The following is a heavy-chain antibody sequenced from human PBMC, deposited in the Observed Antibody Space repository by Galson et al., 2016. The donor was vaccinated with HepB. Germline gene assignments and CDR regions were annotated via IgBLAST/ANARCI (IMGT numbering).Heavy chain of an antibody. CDR3: ARIGGKAWADYSYGLDV. D-gene: IGHD3-16*01. V-gene: IGHV1-8*01. CDR1: GYDFSSFD. Sequence: SVKVSCKASGYDFSSFDINWVRQATGQGLEWMGWMNPKNGDTGYVQRFKGRVAMTRDTSTATAFMELTGLTSEDTAVYYCARIGGKAWADYSYGLDVWGQGTLVTVSS. J-gene: IGHJ6*02. CDR2: MNPKNGDT.